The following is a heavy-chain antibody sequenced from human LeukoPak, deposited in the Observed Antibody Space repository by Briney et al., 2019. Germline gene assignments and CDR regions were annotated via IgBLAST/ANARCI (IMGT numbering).Heavy chain of an antibody. J-gene: IGHJ6*03. CDR1: GFTFSTYA. Sequence: GGSLRLSCAASGFTFSTYAMTWVRQAPGKGLEWVSLISGTGGSTYYADSVKGRFTISRDNSKNTLYLQMNSLRAEDTAVYYCAKGAIIILGGNYYMDVWGKGTTVTVSS. V-gene: IGHV3-23*01. CDR3: AKGAIIILGGNYYMDV. CDR2: ISGTGGST. D-gene: IGHD3-3*01.